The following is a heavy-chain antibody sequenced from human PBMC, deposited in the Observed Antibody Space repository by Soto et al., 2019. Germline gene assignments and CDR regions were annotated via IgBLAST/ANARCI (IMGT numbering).Heavy chain of an antibody. CDR2: IIPIFETA. J-gene: IGHJ4*02. V-gene: IGHV1-69*01. Sequence: QVQLVQSGAEMKKPGSSVKVSCKVSGDSFSSYAISWVRQAPGEGREWVGGIIPIFETANYAQNFQGRVTITAVESTTTAYMEVTRLRPEDTAVFYCAASDSSSWQHDYWGQGTLITVSS. CDR3: AASDSSSWQHDY. CDR1: GDSFSSYA. D-gene: IGHD6-13*01.